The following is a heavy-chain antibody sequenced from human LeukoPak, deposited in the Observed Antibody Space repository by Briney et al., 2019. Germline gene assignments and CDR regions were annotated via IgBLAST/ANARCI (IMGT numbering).Heavy chain of an antibody. V-gene: IGHV1-18*01. CDR2: ISDYNGNT. CDR1: GYTFTSYG. D-gene: IGHD2-2*01. CDR3: ATLGVYCSSTSCHRKIVARHNYMDV. J-gene: IGHJ6*03. Sequence: ASVKVSCKASGYTFTSYGISWVRQAPGQGLEWMGWISDYNGNTNYAQKLQGRVTMTTDTSTSTAYMELRSLRSDDTAVYYCATLGVYCSSTSCHRKIVARHNYMDVWGKGTTVTVSS.